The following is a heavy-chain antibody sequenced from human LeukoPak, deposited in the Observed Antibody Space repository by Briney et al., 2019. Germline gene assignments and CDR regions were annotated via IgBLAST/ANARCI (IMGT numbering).Heavy chain of an antibody. J-gene: IGHJ4*02. V-gene: IGHV3-21*04. CDR3: ARDDTVVTAKN. D-gene: IGHD2-21*02. CDR2: ISSSSSYI. Sequence: GGSLRLSCAASGFTFSSYSMNWVRQAPGKGLEWVSSISSSSSYIYYADSVKGRFTISRDNAKNSLDLQMNSLRAEDTAVYYCARDDTVVTAKNWGQGTLVTVSS. CDR1: GFTFSSYS.